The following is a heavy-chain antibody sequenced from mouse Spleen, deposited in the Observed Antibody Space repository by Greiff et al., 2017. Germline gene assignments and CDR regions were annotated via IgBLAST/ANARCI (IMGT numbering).Heavy chain of an antibody. CDR2: IYPSDSET. D-gene: IGHD3-3*01. V-gene: IGHV1-61*01. Sequence: QVQLQQPGAELVRPGSSVKLSCKASGYTFTSYWMDWVKQRPGQGLEWIGNIYPSDSETHYNQKFKDKATLTVDKSSSTAYMQLSSLTSEDSAVYYCARERDGEFANWGQGTLVTGSA. J-gene: IGHJ3*01. CDR1: GYTFTSYW. CDR3: ARERDGEFAN.